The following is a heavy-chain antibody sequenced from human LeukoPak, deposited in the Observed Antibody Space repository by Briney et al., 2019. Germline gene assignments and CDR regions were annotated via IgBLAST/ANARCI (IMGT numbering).Heavy chain of an antibody. CDR2: ISGSGGST. CDR1: GFTFSSYA. J-gene: IGHJ4*02. CDR3: AKDYGSGSYYSPRLDY. V-gene: IGHV3-23*01. D-gene: IGHD3-10*01. Sequence: RGSLRLSCAASGFTFSSYAMSWVRQAPGKGLEWVSAISGSGGSTYYADSVKGRFTISRDNSKNTLYLQMNSLRAEDTAVYYCAKDYGSGSYYSPRLDYWGQGPLVTVSS.